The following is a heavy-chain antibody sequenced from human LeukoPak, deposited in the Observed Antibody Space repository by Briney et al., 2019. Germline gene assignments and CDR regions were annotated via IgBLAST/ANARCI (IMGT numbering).Heavy chain of an antibody. CDR1: GFTFSNYA. V-gene: IGHV3-30-3*01. CDR2: ISYDGSNK. J-gene: IGHJ4*02. D-gene: IGHD3-10*01. CDR3: ARDQSGYYFDY. Sequence: GGSLRLSCAASGFTFSNYAIPWVRQAPGKGLEWVAVISYDGSNKYYADSVKGRFTISRDNSKNTLYLQMNSLRAEDTAVYYCARDQSGYYFDYWGQGTLVTVSS.